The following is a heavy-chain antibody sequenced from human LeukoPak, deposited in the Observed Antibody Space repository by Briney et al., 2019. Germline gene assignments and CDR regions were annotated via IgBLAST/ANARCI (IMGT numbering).Heavy chain of an antibody. CDR3: AKDLGGGQYYYYGMDV. Sequence: SGGSLRLSCAASGFTFSNYAMNWVRQAPGKGLEWVSTINSGGSTYYADSVKGRFTISRDNSKNTLYLQMNSLRAEDTAVYYCAKDLGGGQYYYYGMDVWGQGTTVTVSS. CDR1: GFTFSNYA. CDR2: INSGGST. J-gene: IGHJ6*02. V-gene: IGHV3-23*01. D-gene: IGHD2-15*01.